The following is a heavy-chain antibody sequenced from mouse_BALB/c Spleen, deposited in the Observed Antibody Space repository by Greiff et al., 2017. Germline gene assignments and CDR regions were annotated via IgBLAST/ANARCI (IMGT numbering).Heavy chain of an antibody. CDR3: ARDDYDGWYFDV. CDR2: IWAGGST. D-gene: IGHD2-4*01. CDR1: GFSLTSYG. J-gene: IGHJ1*01. V-gene: IGHV2-9*02. Sequence: VQGVESGPGLVAPSQSLSITCTVSGFSLTSYGVHWVRQPPGKGLEWLGVIWAGGSTNYNSALMSRLSISKDNSKNQVFLKMNSLQTDDTAMYYCARDDYDGWYFDVWGAGTTVTVSS.